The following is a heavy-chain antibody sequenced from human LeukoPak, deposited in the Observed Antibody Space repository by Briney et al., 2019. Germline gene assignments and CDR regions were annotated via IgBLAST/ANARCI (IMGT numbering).Heavy chain of an antibody. V-gene: IGHV3-66*01. D-gene: IGHD2-2*01. CDR1: GFTVSSDY. J-gene: IGHJ3*02. Sequence: SGGTLRLSCAASGFTVSSDYMCWGRQPPRKGLEWVSVSYSCGSTYYADSVKSRFTISRDNSKNMLYLQMNSLSAEDTAVYYCARDRASSPSSSTSCYYTGLGSFDIWGQGTMVTVSS. CDR2: SYSCGST. CDR3: ARDRASSPSSSTSCYYTGLGSFDI.